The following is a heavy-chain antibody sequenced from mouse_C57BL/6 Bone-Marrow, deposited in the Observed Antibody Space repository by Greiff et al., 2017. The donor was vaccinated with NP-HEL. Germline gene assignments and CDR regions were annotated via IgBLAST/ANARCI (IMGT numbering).Heavy chain of an antibody. D-gene: IGHD2-3*01. Sequence: QVQLKESGAELAKPGASVKLSCKASGYTFTSYWMHWVKQRPGQGLEWIGYINPSSGYTKYNQKFKDKATLTADKSSSTAYMQLSSLTYEDSAVYYCARSGLGFGYYVSAMDYWGQGTSVTVSS. CDR1: GYTFTSYW. CDR3: ARSGLGFGYYVSAMDY. CDR2: INPSSGYT. V-gene: IGHV1-7*01. J-gene: IGHJ4*01.